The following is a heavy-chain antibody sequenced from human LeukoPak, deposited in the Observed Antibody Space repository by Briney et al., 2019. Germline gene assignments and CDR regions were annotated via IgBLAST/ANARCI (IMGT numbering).Heavy chain of an antibody. Sequence: SVKVSCKASGYTFTSYGISWVRPAPGQGLEWMGWISAYNGNTNYAQKLQGRVTMTTDTSTSTAYMELRSLRSDDTAAYYCARCNGYGYAYYYDSSGYYEGYYFDYWGQGTLVTVSS. CDR3: ARCNGYGYAYYYDSSGYYEGYYFDY. V-gene: IGHV1-18*01. CDR2: ISAYNGNT. J-gene: IGHJ4*02. D-gene: IGHD3-22*01. CDR1: GYTFTSYG.